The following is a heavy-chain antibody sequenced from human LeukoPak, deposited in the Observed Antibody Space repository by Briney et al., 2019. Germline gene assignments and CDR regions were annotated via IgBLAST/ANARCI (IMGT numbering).Heavy chain of an antibody. V-gene: IGHV1-2*02. CDR3: AKCSGSLFGWFGP. Sequence: GASVKVSCKASGYTFTGYYMHWVRQAPGQGLEWMGWINPNSGGTNYAQKFQGRVTMTRDTSISTAYMELRSLKSDDTAVYYCAKCSGSLFGWFGPWGQGTLVTVSS. D-gene: IGHD3-10*02. J-gene: IGHJ5*02. CDR1: GYTFTGYY. CDR2: INPNSGGT.